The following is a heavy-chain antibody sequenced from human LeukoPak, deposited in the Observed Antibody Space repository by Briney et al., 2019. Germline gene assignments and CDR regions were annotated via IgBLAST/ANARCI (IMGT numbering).Heavy chain of an antibody. J-gene: IGHJ4*02. Sequence: SETLSLTCTVSGGSISSYYWTWIPHPAGKGLEWIGRIYPSGRTNYNPTPKSRVTMSVDTSKNQFSLKLSSVTAADTAVYYCAIENSGSYREFDYWGQGTLVTVSS. CDR2: IYPSGRT. CDR3: AIENSGSYREFDY. V-gene: IGHV4-4*07. D-gene: IGHD1-26*01. CDR1: GGSISSYY.